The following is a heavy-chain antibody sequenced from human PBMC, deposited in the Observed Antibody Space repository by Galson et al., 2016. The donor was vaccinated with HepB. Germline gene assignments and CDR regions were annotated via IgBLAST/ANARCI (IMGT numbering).Heavy chain of an antibody. V-gene: IGHV3-30-3*02. J-gene: IGHJ4*02. CDR1: GFTFDNYP. CDR3: AKCPHYYDISGYYSL. D-gene: IGHD3-22*01. Sequence: SLRLSCAASGFTFDNYPMHWVRQAPGKGLEWVALISYDGTNKYYADSVKGRFTISRDNSKNTLYLQMNSLKPDDTATFYCAKCPHYYDISGYYSLRGQGTLVTVSS. CDR2: ISYDGTNK.